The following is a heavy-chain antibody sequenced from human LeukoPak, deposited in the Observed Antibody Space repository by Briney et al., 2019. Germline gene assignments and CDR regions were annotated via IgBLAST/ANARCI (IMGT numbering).Heavy chain of an antibody. D-gene: IGHD2-2*01. CDR3: ARDAWGIVVVPAATFDY. Sequence: PGRSLRLSCAASGFTFSSYGMHWVRQAPGKGLEWVAVIWYDGSNKYYADSVKGRFTISRDNSKNTLYLQMNSLRAEDTAVYYCARDAWGIVVVPAATFDYWGQGTLVTVSS. J-gene: IGHJ4*02. V-gene: IGHV3-33*01. CDR2: IWYDGSNK. CDR1: GFTFSSYG.